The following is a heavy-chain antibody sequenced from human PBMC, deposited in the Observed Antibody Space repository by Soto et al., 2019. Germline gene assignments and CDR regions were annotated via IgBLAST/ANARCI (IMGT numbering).Heavy chain of an antibody. CDR3: ARAYYSSGWYRYYYYGMDV. J-gene: IGHJ6*02. V-gene: IGHV4-34*01. CDR1: GGSFSGYY. Sequence: PSETLSLTCAVYGGSFSGYYWSWIRQPPGKGLEWIGEINHSGSTNYNPSLKSRVTISVDTSKNQFSLKLSSVTAADTAVYYCARAYYSSGWYRYYYYGMDVWGQGTTVTAP. D-gene: IGHD6-19*01. CDR2: INHSGST.